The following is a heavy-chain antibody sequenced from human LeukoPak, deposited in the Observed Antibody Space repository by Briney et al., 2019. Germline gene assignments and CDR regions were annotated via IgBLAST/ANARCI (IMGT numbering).Heavy chain of an antibody. CDR1: GLPFCRFG. D-gene: IGHD3-16*01. CDR2: ISSSSSYI. Sequence: PGGPLSLSCAASGLPFCRFGVNFPRGSPGKAVEGVSSISSSSSYIYYADSVKGRFTISRDNAKNSLYLQMNSLRAEDTAVYYCASDWGYYYYYGMDVWGQGTTVTVSS. J-gene: IGHJ6*02. V-gene: IGHV3-21*01. CDR3: ASDWGYYYYYGMDV.